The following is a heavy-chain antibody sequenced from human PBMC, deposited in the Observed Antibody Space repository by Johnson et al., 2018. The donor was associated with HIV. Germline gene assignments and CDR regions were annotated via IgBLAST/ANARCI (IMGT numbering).Heavy chain of an antibody. J-gene: IGHJ3*02. CDR1: GFTFSNYW. Sequence: VQLVESGGGLVQPGGSLRLSCAASGFTFSNYWMEWVRQAPGKGLVWVANIKQDGSEKFYVDSVKGRFTISRDNAENSLYLQMNSLRAEDTAVYYCARANYYHNWGQGTMVTVSS. V-gene: IGHV3-7*01. CDR2: IKQDGSEK. D-gene: IGHD3-10*01. CDR3: ARANYYHN.